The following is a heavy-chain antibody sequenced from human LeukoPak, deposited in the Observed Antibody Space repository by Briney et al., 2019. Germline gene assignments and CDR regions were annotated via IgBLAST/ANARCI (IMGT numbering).Heavy chain of an antibody. CDR2: IYYSGST. J-gene: IGHJ3*02. Sequence: SETLSLTCTVSGDSISTVNYYWSWIRQPPGKGLEWIGYIYYSGSTNYNPSLKSRVTMLVDTSKNQFSLNLTSVTAADTAVYYCARPLWPTMVTTPFDIWGQGTMVTVSS. CDR1: GDSISTVNYY. V-gene: IGHV4-61*01. D-gene: IGHD5-18*01. CDR3: ARPLWPTMVTTPFDI.